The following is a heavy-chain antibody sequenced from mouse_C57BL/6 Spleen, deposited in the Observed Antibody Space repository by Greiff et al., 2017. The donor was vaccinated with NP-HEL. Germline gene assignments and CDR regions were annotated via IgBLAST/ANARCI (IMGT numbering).Heavy chain of an antibody. CDR2: FYPGSGSI. CDR1: GYTFTEYT. CDR3: ARHELYGNYPYFDV. D-gene: IGHD2-1*01. J-gene: IGHJ1*03. V-gene: IGHV1-62-2*01. Sequence: QVQLQQSGAELVKPGASVKLSCKASGYTFTEYTIHWVKQRSGQGLEWIGWFYPGSGSIKYNEKFKDKATLTEDKSSSTVYLELSRMTSKDSAVYVCARHELYGNYPYFDVWGTGTTVTVSS.